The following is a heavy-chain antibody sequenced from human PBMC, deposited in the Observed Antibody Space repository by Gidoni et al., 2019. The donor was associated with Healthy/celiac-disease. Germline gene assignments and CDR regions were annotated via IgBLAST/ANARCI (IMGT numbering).Heavy chain of an antibody. V-gene: IGHV1-46*01. J-gene: IGHJ3*02. CDR2: INPSGGST. CDR3: ATRYYYDSSGSDAFDI. Sequence: QVQLLQSGAEVPKPGASVKVSCKASGYTFTSYYMHWVRQAPGQGLEWMGIINPSGGSTSYEQKFQGRVTMTRDTSTSTVYMELSRLRSEDTAVYYCATRYYYDSSGSDAFDIWGQGTMVTVSS. D-gene: IGHD3-22*01. CDR1: GYTFTSYY.